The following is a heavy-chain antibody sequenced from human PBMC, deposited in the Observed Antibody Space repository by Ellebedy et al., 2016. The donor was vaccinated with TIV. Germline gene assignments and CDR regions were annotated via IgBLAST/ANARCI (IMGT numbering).Heavy chain of an antibody. D-gene: IGHD3-16*01. CDR1: GCSITSSSYY. CDR2: IYYSAST. CDR3: ARQGEVIRIEPFDY. V-gene: IGHV4-39*01. J-gene: IGHJ4*02. Sequence: MPSETLSLTCTVSGCSITSSSYYWGWIRQPPGKGLDWIGSIYYSASTYYNPSIKSRVTISVDTSKNQFSLKLSSVTAADTAVYYCARQGEVIRIEPFDYWGQGTLVTVSS.